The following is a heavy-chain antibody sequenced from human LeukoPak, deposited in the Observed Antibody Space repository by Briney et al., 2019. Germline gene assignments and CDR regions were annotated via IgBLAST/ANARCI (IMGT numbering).Heavy chain of an antibody. CDR1: GFIFSIFD. V-gene: IGHV3-48*02. Sequence: GGSLRLSWAASGFIFSIFDMNWVRQAPGKGLEWVAFISGGVSTNYYADSVKGRFTISRDNAKNSPYLQMNSLRDDDTAVYYCARKLVGAAGAAFDIWGQGTMVTVSS. CDR3: ARKLVGAAGAAFDI. J-gene: IGHJ3*02. D-gene: IGHD1-26*01. CDR2: ISGGVSTN.